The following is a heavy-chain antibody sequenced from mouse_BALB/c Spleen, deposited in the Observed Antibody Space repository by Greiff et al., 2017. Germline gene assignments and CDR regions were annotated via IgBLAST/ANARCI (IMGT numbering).Heavy chain of an antibody. Sequence: LVESGPGLVAPSQSLSITCTVSGFSLTSYDISWIRQPPGKGLEWLGVIWTGGGTNYNSAFMSRLSISKDNSKSQVFLKMNSLQTDDTAIYYCVREIHYGNYWYFDVWGAGTTVTVSS. J-gene: IGHJ1*01. D-gene: IGHD2-1*01. V-gene: IGHV2-9-2*01. CDR2: IWTGGGT. CDR3: VREIHYGNYWYFDV. CDR1: GFSLTSYD.